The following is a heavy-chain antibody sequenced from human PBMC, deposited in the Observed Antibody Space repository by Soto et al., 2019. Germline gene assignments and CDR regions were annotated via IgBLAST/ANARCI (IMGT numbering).Heavy chain of an antibody. CDR2: IWYDGSNK. CDR1: GFTFSSYG. Sequence: QVQLVESGGGVVQPGRSLRLSCAASGFTFSSYGMHWVRQAPGKGLEWVAVIWYDGSNKYYADSVKGRFTISRDNSKNTLYPQMNSLRAEDKAVYYCARGAYDFWSGYWGDYLGQGTLVTVSS. CDR3: ARGAYDFWSGYWGDY. D-gene: IGHD3-3*01. V-gene: IGHV3-33*01. J-gene: IGHJ4*02.